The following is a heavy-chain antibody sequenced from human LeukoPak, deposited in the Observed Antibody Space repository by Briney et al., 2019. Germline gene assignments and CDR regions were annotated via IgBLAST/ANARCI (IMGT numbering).Heavy chain of an antibody. V-gene: IGHV1-18*01. Sequence: ASVKVSCKTSGYPFTTYEINWVRQAPGQGLEWMGWISTYNGDTNYVQNLQGRVTMTTDTSTSTAYMELMSLRSDDTAVYYCLRDAQRPRLTPDYWGQGTLVTVSS. CDR3: LRDAQRPRLTPDY. CDR1: GYPFTTYE. J-gene: IGHJ4*02. D-gene: IGHD6-25*01. CDR2: ISTYNGDT.